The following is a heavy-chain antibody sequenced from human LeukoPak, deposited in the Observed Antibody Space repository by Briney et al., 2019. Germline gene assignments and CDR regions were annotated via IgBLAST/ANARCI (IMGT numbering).Heavy chain of an antibody. D-gene: IGHD2-2*03. CDR1: GFTFSSYA. J-gene: IGHJ5*02. CDR3: AKTISGYCGTSSCLNWFDP. V-gene: IGHV3-23*01. Sequence: GGSLRLSCAASGFTFSSYAMTWVRQAPGKGLEWVSTISDSDSTYYADSVKGRFTISRDNSKNTLYLQMNSLRGEDTAVYHCAKTISGYCGTSSCLNWFDPWGQGTLVTVSS. CDR2: ISDSDST.